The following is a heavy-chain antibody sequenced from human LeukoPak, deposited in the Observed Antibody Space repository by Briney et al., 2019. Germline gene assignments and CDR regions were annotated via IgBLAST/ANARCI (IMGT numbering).Heavy chain of an antibody. V-gene: IGHV4-31*03. CDR3: ARDNRLWFGELISNWFDP. CDR1: GGSISSGGYY. D-gene: IGHD3-10*01. J-gene: IGHJ5*02. CDR2: IYYSGST. Sequence: SQTLSLTCTVSGGSISSGGYYWSWIRQHPGKGLEWIGYIYYSGSTYYNPSLKSRVTISVDTSKNQFSLKLSSVTAADTAVYYCARDNRLWFGELISNWFDPWGQGTLVTVSS.